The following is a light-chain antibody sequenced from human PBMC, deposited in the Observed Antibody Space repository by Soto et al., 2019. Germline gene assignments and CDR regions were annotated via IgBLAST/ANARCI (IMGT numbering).Light chain of an antibody. Sequence: QSALTQPASVSGSPGQSITISCTGTSSDVGGYNHVAWYQQYPGKAPTLIIFEVSDRPSGISNRFSGSKSANTASLSISGLQAEDEADYYCSSYKRGATLVFGGGTKLTVL. J-gene: IGLJ2*01. CDR3: SSYKRGATLV. CDR2: EVS. CDR1: SSDVGGYNH. V-gene: IGLV2-14*01.